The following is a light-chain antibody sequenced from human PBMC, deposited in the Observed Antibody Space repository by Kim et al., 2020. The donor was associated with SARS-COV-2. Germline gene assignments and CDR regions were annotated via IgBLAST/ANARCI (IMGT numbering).Light chain of an antibody. CDR2: GAS. CDR1: QGVRND. Sequence: DIQMTQSPSSLSASVGDRVTIPCRASQGVRNDLGWYQHKPGQAPKSLIYGASSLQSGVPSRFSGSGSGTEFTLTISSLQPEDFATYYCLQYHFYPRTFGQGAKVDIK. CDR3: LQYHFYPRT. J-gene: IGKJ1*01. V-gene: IGKV1-17*01.